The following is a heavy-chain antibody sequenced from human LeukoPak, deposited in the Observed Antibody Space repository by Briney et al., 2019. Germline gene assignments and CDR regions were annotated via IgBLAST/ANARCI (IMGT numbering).Heavy chain of an antibody. D-gene: IGHD3-16*01. Sequence: GASLTSSCTGYGYSLTSYWIGGVRHMPGKVLAWVGIIYTCDPDARWSLCFQGQVTISADKSISTAYLQWSSLKASDIAMYYCARHGAPPEMAEQAVDYWGQGTLVTVSS. CDR1: GYSLTSYW. CDR3: ARHGAPPEMAEQAVDY. J-gene: IGHJ4*02. V-gene: IGHV5-51*01. CDR2: IYTCDPDA.